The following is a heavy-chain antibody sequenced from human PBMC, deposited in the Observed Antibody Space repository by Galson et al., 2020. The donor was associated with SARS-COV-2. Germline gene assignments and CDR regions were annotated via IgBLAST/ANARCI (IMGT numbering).Heavy chain of an antibody. V-gene: IGHV4-38-2*02. CDR1: GYSISSGYY. D-gene: IGHD1-26*01. CDR2: IYHSGST. J-gene: IGHJ4*02. CDR3: AREGSGSYRTADY. Sequence: SETLSLPCTVSGYSISSGYYWGWIRQPPGKGLEWIGSIYHSGSTYYNPSLKSRVTISVDTSKNQFSLKLSSVTAADTAVYYCAREGSGSYRTADYWGQGTLVTVSS.